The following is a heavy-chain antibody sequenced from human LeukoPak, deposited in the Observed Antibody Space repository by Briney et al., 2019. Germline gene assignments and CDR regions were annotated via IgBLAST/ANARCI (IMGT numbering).Heavy chain of an antibody. J-gene: IGHJ4*02. CDR3: ARGSRIDY. Sequence: SETLSLTCAVYGGSFSGYYWSWIRQPPGKGLEWIGEINHSGSTNYNPSLKSRITISVDTSKNQFSLKLSSVTAADTAVYYCARGSRIDYWGQGTLVTVSS. CDR1: GGSFSGYY. CDR2: INHSGST. V-gene: IGHV4-34*01.